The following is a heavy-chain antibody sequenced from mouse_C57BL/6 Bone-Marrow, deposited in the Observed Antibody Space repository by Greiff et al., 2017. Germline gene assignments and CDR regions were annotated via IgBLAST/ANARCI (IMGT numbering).Heavy chain of an antibody. J-gene: IGHJ4*01. D-gene: IGHD2-2*01. CDR2: IYPRSGNT. CDR1: GYTFTSYG. CDR3: ARGWLPYAMDY. V-gene: IGHV1-81*01. Sequence: QVQLKQSGAELARPGASVKLSCKASGYTFTSYGISWVKQRTGQGLEWIGEIYPRSGNTYYNEKFKGKATLAADKSSSTAYMELRRLTSEDSAVYFGARGWLPYAMDYWGQGTSVTVSS.